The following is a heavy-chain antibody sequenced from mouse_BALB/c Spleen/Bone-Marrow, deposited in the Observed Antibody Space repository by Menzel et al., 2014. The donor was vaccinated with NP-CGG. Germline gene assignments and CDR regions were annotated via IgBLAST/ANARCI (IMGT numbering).Heavy chain of an antibody. J-gene: IGHJ4*01. Sequence: DVKLQKSRGGLVQTGGSLKLSCAASGFTFSSYTVSWVRQTPEKRLEWVAYISNGGGSTYYPDTVKGRFTISRDNAKNTLYLQMSSLKSEDTAMYYCARQLGLRWAMDYFGDRASATISS. V-gene: IGHV5-12-2*01. CDR1: GFTFSSYT. CDR2: ISNGGGST. CDR3: ARQLGLRWAMDY. D-gene: IGHD3-1*01.